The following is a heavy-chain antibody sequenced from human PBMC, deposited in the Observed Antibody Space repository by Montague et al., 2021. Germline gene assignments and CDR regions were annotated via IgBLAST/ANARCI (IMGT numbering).Heavy chain of an antibody. V-gene: IGHV3-74*01. CDR2: ITSDGSDT. J-gene: IGHJ5*01. CDR1: GFSFSSLW. CDR3: VRDRPTAWFDS. D-gene: IGHD5-18*01. Sequence: SLRLSCAASGFSFSSLWMHWVRQAPGKGLVWVSQITSDGSDTNYXDSVKGQFTISRDNAKSTLYLQMNSLRDEDTAVYYCVRDRPTAWFDSWGQGTLVTVSS.